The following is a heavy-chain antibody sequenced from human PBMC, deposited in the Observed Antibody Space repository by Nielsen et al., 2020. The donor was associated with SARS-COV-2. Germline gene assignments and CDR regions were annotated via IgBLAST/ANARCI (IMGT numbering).Heavy chain of an antibody. J-gene: IGHJ4*02. CDR2: IKPDGSEK. Sequence: GESLKISCAASGFTFSSLWMSWVRQVPGKGLEWVADIKPDGSEKVYVDSVKGRFTTSRDNAKNSMSLQMNSLRAEDTAVYYCARGARWVDYWGQGTLVTVSS. V-gene: IGHV3-7*01. D-gene: IGHD1-26*01. CDR3: ARGARWVDY. CDR1: GFTFSSLW.